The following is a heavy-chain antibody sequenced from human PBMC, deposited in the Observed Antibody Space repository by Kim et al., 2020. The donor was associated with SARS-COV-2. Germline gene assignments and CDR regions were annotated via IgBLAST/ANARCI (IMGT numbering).Heavy chain of an antibody. CDR3: ARGGYCSSTSCYTGALLD. Sequence: ASVKVSCKASGYTFTSYAMHWVRQAPGQRLEWMGWINAGNGNTKYSQKFQGRVTITRDTSASTAYMELSSLRSEDTAVYYCARGGYCSSTSCYTGALLDWGQGTLVTVSS. V-gene: IGHV1-3*01. J-gene: IGHJ4*02. D-gene: IGHD2-2*02. CDR2: INAGNGNT. CDR1: GYTFTSYA.